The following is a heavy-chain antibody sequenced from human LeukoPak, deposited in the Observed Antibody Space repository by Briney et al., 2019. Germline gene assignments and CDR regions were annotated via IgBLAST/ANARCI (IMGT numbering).Heavy chain of an antibody. Sequence: TSETLSLTCAVYGGSFSGYYWSWIRQPPGKGLEWIGEINHSGSTNYNPSLKSRVTISVDTSKNQFSLKLSSVTAADTAVYYCARVSYYDSSGYSYDAFDIWGQGTMVTVSS. CDR1: GGSFSGYY. CDR3: ARVSYYDSSGYSYDAFDI. V-gene: IGHV4-34*01. J-gene: IGHJ3*02. CDR2: INHSGST. D-gene: IGHD3-22*01.